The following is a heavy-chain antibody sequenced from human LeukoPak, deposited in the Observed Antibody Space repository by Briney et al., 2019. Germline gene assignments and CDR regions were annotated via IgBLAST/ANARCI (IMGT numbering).Heavy chain of an antibody. CDR1: GGTFSSYA. J-gene: IGHJ6*03. V-gene: IGHV1-69*05. Sequence: SVKVSCKASGGTFSSYAISWVRQAPGQGLEWMGGIIPIFGTANYAQKFQGRVTITTDESTSTAYMELSSLRSEDTAVYYCARNPLTYYDFWSGSPYYMDVWGKGTTVTVSS. CDR2: IIPIFGTA. D-gene: IGHD3-3*01. CDR3: ARNPLTYYDFWSGSPYYMDV.